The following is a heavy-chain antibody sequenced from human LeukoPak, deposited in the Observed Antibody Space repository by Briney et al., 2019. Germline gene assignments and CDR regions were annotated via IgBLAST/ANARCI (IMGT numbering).Heavy chain of an antibody. V-gene: IGHV1-8*03. CDR2: LNPNTGST. D-gene: IGHD1-26*01. CDR3: ARGGVGASGAFDI. CDR1: GYTFTSYD. J-gene: IGHJ3*02. Sequence: ASVKVSCKASGYTFTSYDINWVRQATGQGLEWMGWLNPNTGSTVYAQKFQGRVTITRNTSISTAYMELSSLRSEDTAVYYCARGGVGASGAFDIWGQGTMVTVSS.